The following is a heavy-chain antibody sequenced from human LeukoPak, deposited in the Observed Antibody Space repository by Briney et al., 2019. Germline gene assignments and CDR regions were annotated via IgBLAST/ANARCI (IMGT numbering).Heavy chain of an antibody. Sequence: GRSLRLSCAASGFTFSSYWMSWVRQAPGKALEWVANIKQDGSEKYYVDSVKGRFTISRDNAKNSLYLQMSSLRAEDTAVYYCARVGYYDFWSGYYWGQGTLVTVSS. CDR3: ARVGYYDFWSGYY. CDR2: IKQDGSEK. D-gene: IGHD3-3*01. J-gene: IGHJ4*02. V-gene: IGHV3-7*01. CDR1: GFTFSSYW.